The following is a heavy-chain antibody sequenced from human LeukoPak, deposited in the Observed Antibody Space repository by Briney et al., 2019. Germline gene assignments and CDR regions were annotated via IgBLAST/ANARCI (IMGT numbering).Heavy chain of an antibody. D-gene: IGHD3-22*01. V-gene: IGHV1-46*01. CDR2: INPSGDVR. J-gene: IGHJ5*02. Sequence: ASVKVSCKASGYTFGTHWMHWVRQAPGQGLEWMAIINPSGDVRSYAQKFQGRVTVTRDMSTRTVYMELSDLRPEDTAVYYCARDYYDSSGSSWFDPWGQGTLVTVSS. CDR3: ARDYYDSSGSSWFDP. CDR1: GYTFGTHW.